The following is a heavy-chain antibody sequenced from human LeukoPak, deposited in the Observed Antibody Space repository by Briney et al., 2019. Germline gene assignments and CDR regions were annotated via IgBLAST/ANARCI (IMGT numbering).Heavy chain of an antibody. CDR1: EFSLSNYW. CDR2: IKPDGSEQ. D-gene: IGHD2-21*01. J-gene: IGHJ3*01. Sequence: GGSLRLSCAASEFSLSNYWMSWVRQAPGKGLQWVATIKPDGSEQNYLDSVKGRFTISRDNAKSSLFLQMNRLGSEDTAVYYCARVAATATGDYDVWGQGAMVTVS. V-gene: IGHV3-7*04. CDR3: ARVAATATGDYDV.